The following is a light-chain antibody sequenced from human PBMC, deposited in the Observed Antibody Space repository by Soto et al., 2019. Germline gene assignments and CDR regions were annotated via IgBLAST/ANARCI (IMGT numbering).Light chain of an antibody. CDR1: QSVRGR. Sequence: DVQMTQSPSTLSAALGERVTLSCRASQSVRGRLAWYQHKPGKAPKLLIYDASSLQSGVPSTFSGSGSGTEFTLTISSLQPDDFATYYCQQYNSYPYTFGQGTGLEIK. CDR3: QQYNSYPYT. CDR2: DAS. J-gene: IGKJ2*01. V-gene: IGKV1-5*01.